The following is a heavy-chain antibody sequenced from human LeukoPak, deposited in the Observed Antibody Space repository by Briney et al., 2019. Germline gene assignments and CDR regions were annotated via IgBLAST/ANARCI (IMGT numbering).Heavy chain of an antibody. CDR2: THYSGTT. D-gene: IGHD1-14*01. CDR3: ARRGGSFDGPPDY. CDR1: GGSISSYY. J-gene: IGHJ4*02. Sequence: SQTLSLTCTVSGGSISSYYWTWIRQSPGKGLEWIGYTHYSGTTNYNPSLKSRVTISVDTSKNQFSLKLSSVTAADTAMYYCARRGGSFDGPPDYWGRGTLVTVSS. V-gene: IGHV4-59*08.